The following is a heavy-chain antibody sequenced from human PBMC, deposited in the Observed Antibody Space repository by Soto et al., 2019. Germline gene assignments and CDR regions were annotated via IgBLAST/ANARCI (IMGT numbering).Heavy chain of an antibody. V-gene: IGHV3-15*01. J-gene: IGHJ3*02. CDR3: STDKLLWIGGDDAFDI. D-gene: IGHD3-3*01. CDR2: IKSRTDGGIT. Sequence: EVQLVETGGGLVEPGGSLRLSCAASGFTVTNTWMSWVRQAPGKGLEWVGRIKSRTDGGITDYAAPVKGRFTISREDSKNTLELQMNSIKTAETAVYYCSTDKLLWIGGDDAFDIWAQGTMVTVSS. CDR1: GFTVTNTW.